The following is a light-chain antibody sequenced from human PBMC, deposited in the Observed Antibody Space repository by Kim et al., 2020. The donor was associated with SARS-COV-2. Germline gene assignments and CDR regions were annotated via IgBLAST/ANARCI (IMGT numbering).Light chain of an antibody. CDR2: SNN. CDR3: AAWDDGLSGWV. CDR1: SPNNGRNY. V-gene: IGLV1-47*02. Sequence: RGTISCSAGSPNNGRNYVYCCQQQPATAPTLLLYSNNERPSGVPARFSASTTGASSSSAISGRRSEDEAAYYCAAWDDGLSGWVFGGGTQLTVL. J-gene: IGLJ3*02.